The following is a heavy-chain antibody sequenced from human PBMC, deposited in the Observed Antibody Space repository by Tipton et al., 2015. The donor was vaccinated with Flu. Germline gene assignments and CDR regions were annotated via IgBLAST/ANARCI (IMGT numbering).Heavy chain of an antibody. Sequence: QLVQSGAEVKKPGASVKVSCKASGYTFTSYYMHWVRQAPGQGLEWMGIINPSGGSTSYAQKFQGRVTMTRDTSTSTVYMELSSLRSEDTAVYYCARDIRRTGGYCSGGSCPPSGYFQHWGQGTLVTVSS. D-gene: IGHD2-15*01. CDR1: GYTFTSYY. J-gene: IGHJ1*01. CDR3: ARDIRRTGGYCSGGSCPPSGYFQH. CDR2: INPSGGST. V-gene: IGHV1-46*01.